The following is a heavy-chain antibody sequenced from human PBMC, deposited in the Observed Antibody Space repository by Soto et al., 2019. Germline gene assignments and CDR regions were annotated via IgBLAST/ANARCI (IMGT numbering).Heavy chain of an antibody. CDR3: AREMSYYFDS. V-gene: IGHV4-30-2*01. J-gene: IGHJ4*01. CDR1: GDSISRDASS. CDR2: IYHSGAT. Sequence: QVQLQESGSGLVKPSQTLVLTCTVSGDSISRDASSWSWLRQPPGKGLEWIGYIYHSGATYYNPSLKSRVTTSVDKSKNQFSLSLASVTAADTAVYYCAREMSYYFDSWGHGTLVTVSS.